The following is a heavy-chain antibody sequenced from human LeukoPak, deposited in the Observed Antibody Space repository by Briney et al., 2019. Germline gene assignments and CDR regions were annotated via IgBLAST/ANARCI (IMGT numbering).Heavy chain of an antibody. Sequence: PGGSLRLSCAASGFTFSSYSMNWVRQAPGKGLEWVSSISSSSSYIYYADSVKGRFTISRDNAKNSLYLQMNSLRAEDTAVYYCARALFEGLRPSPGRWFDYWGQGTLVTVSS. CDR2: ISSSSSYI. J-gene: IGHJ4*02. D-gene: IGHD3-3*01. CDR3: ARALFEGLRPSPGRWFDY. CDR1: GFTFSSYS. V-gene: IGHV3-21*01.